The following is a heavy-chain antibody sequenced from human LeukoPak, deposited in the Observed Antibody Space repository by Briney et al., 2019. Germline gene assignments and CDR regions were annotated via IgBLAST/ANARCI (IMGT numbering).Heavy chain of an antibody. CDR1: GFTFDDYA. V-gene: IGHV3-9*01. CDR2: ITWNSGST. J-gene: IGHJ6*02. Sequence: AGGSLRLSCAASGFTFDDYAMNWVRQALGKGLEWVSGITWNSGSTGYADSVKGRFTISRDNAKNSLYLQMDSLRAEDTALYYCAKDTRYSYGYGMDVWGQGTTVTVSS. D-gene: IGHD5-18*01. CDR3: AKDTRYSYGYGMDV.